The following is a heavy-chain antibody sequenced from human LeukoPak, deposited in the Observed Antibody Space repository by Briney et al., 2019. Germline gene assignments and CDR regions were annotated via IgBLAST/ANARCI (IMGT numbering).Heavy chain of an antibody. V-gene: IGHV1-69*13. D-gene: IGHD6-13*01. CDR3: ARYGRKAAAGTFYYYYGMDV. CDR2: IIPIFGTA. J-gene: IGHJ6*02. CDR1: GGTFIRSV. Sequence: SVKVSSKASGGTFIRSVISWVRQAPGQGLEWMGGIIPIFGTANYAQKFQGRVAITADESTSTAYMELSSLRYEDTAVYYCARYGRKAAAGTFYYYYGMDVWGQGTTVTVSS.